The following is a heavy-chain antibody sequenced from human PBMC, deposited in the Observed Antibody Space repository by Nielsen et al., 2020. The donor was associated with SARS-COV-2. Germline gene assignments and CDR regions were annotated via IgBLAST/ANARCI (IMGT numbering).Heavy chain of an antibody. J-gene: IGHJ4*02. D-gene: IGHD5-24*01. V-gene: IGHV4-59*01. CDR1: GGSISSYY. CDR3: ARHSRLDGYRFDY. CDR2: IYYSGST. Sequence: SETLSLTCTVSGGSISSYYWSWIRQPPGKGLEWIGYIYYSGSTNYNPSLKSRVTISVDTSKNQFSLKLSSVTAADTAVYYCARHSRLDGYRFDYWGQGTLVTVSS.